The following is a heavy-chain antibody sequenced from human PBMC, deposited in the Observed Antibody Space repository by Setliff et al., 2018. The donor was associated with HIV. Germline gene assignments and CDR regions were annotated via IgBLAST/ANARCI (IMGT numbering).Heavy chain of an antibody. CDR2: INYRGNT. CDR3: ASHLPPYSGNFDY. J-gene: IGHJ4*01. CDR1: GGSISTSRYY. V-gene: IGHV4-39*01. D-gene: IGHD5-12*01. Sequence: SETLSLTCTVSGGSISTSRYYWGWIRQPPGKGLEWIGSINYRGNTYYNPSLTSRAAIFVDTSKNQISLKLSSVTAADTAVYYCASHLPPYSGNFDYWGHGTLVTVSS.